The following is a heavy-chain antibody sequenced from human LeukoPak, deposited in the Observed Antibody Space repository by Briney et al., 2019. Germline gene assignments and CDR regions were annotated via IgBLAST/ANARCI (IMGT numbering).Heavy chain of an antibody. Sequence: GGSLRLSCAASGFTFSDYYMSWIRQAPGKGLEWVSYISSSSSYTNYADSVKGRFTISRDNAKNSLYLQKNSLRAEDTAVYYCARVIGYAKHADYWGQGTLVTVSS. CDR3: ARVIGYAKHADY. CDR2: ISSSSSYT. CDR1: GFTFSDYY. D-gene: IGHD5-12*01. J-gene: IGHJ4*02. V-gene: IGHV3-11*05.